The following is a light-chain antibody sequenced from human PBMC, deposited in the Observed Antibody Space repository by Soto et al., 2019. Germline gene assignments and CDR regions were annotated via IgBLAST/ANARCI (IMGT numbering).Light chain of an antibody. Sequence: IRMTQSPSTLSASVGDRVIITCRASQSISNWLAWYQQKPGKAPNLLIYKASSLKSGVPSRFSGSGSGTEFTLTISSLQPDDFATYYCQQYDTYWTFGQGTKVDIK. CDR3: QQYDTYWT. J-gene: IGKJ1*01. CDR2: KAS. V-gene: IGKV1-5*03. CDR1: QSISNW.